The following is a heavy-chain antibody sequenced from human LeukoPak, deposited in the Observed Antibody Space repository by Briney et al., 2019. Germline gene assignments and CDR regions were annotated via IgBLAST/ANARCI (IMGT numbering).Heavy chain of an antibody. CDR3: ARYSSGYEKNWFDP. CDR1: GGSITSSSYY. CDR2: IYYSGST. Sequence: SETLSLTCTVSGGSITSSSYYWSWIRQPPGKGLEWIGYIYYSGSTNYNPSLKSRVTISVDTSKNQFSLKLSSVTAADTAVYYCARYSSGYEKNWFDPWGQGTLVTVSS. V-gene: IGHV4-61*01. J-gene: IGHJ5*02. D-gene: IGHD3-22*01.